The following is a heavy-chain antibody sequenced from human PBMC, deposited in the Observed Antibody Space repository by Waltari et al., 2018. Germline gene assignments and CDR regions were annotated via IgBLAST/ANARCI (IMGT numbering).Heavy chain of an antibody. CDR1: GCTFSSYW. V-gene: IGHV3-74*01. CDR2: TNTDGSFT. CDR3: VRGSLNPGFDY. J-gene: IGHJ4*02. Sequence: EVQLVESGGGLVQPGGSLRLSCAVSGCTFSSYWMHWCRQTPGEGLVWLSRTNTDGSFTNYADSVEGRFTMSRDNAKDTVYLQMNSLRAEDTAIYYCVRGSLNPGFDYWGQGTLVTVSS.